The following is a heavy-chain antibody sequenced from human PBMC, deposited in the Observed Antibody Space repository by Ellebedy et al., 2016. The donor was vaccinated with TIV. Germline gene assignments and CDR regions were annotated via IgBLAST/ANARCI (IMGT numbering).Heavy chain of an antibody. CDR3: ARHRGDTAMVFPAPDY. D-gene: IGHD5-18*01. Sequence: GESLKISXKGSGYSFTSYWIGWVRQMPGKGLEWMGIIYPGDSDTRYSPSFQGQVTISADKSISTAYLQWSSLKASDTAMYYCARHRGDTAMVFPAPDYWGQGTLVTVSS. CDR2: IYPGDSDT. CDR1: GYSFTSYW. J-gene: IGHJ4*02. V-gene: IGHV5-51*01.